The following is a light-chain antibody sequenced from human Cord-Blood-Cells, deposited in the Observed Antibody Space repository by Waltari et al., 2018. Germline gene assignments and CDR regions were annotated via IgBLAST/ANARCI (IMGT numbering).Light chain of an antibody. J-gene: IGKJ2*01. Sequence: AIQITQSPSSLSASVGDRVSITCRVSQGIRNDLGWYQKKPGKAPKLLIYAASSLQSGVPSRFSGSGSGTDFTLTISSLQPEDFATYYCLQDYNYPYTFGQGTKLEIK. CDR1: QGIRND. CDR3: LQDYNYPYT. CDR2: AAS. V-gene: IGKV1-6*01.